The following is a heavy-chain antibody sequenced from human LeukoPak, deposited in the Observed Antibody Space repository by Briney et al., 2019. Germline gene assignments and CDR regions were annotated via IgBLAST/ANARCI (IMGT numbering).Heavy chain of an antibody. D-gene: IGHD6-13*01. CDR2: ISTRSSYI. CDR3: AKESGAAAAHYYHSYMVV. CDR1: EFTFSSDN. Sequence: GGSLRLSCKASEFTFSSDNMKWVRQAPGKGLGWVSSISTRSSYIYYADSVKRRFTISRDNSKNTLYLQMNSLRAEDTAVYYCAKESGAAAAHYYHSYMVVWRKGTTVTISS. V-gene: IGHV3-21*01. J-gene: IGHJ6*03.